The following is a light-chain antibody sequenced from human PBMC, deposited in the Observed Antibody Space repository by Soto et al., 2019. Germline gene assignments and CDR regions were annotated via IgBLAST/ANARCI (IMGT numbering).Light chain of an antibody. CDR3: LKIYSTRHT. CDR2: AAS. CDR1: QRIGSH. V-gene: IGKV1-39*01. J-gene: IGKJ2*01. Sequence: DIQMTQSPSSLSASVGDRVTITWRASQRIGSHLNWYQHKAGEAPRLLIYAASSLQSGVPSRFSGSASGTDFTLTINGLQPEDFGTYFCLKIYSTRHTFGQGTKVDIK.